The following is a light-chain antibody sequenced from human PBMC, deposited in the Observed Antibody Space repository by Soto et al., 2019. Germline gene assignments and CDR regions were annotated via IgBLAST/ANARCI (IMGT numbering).Light chain of an antibody. CDR2: GAS. CDR3: QQSYNVPFT. CDR1: QTISNY. Sequence: DIQMTQSPASLAASLGDRITISCRASQTISNYLNWYHQKPGEAPKILIYGASTLQRGVPSSVSGSGSGTEFTLSISSLQPEDFGTYYCQQSYNVPFTVGPGTKVDVK. V-gene: IGKV1-39*01. J-gene: IGKJ3*01.